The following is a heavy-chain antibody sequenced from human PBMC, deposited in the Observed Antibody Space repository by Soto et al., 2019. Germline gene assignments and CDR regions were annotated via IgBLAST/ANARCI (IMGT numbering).Heavy chain of an antibody. CDR1: GGSISSYY. CDR3: ARTVIGGFDY. V-gene: IGHV4-59*01. D-gene: IGHD3-16*02. Sequence: QVKLQESGPGLVKPSETLSLTCTVSGGSISSYYWSWIRQPPGKGLEWIAYIYYSGSTNYNPSLXSXVXIPXDTSKNQFSLKLSSVTAADTAVYYCARTVIGGFDYWGQGTLVTVSS. J-gene: IGHJ4*02. CDR2: IYYSGST.